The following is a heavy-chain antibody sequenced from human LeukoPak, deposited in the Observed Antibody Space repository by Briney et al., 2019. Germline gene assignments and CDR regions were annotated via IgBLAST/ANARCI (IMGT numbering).Heavy chain of an antibody. CDR3: AVYYYDSSFDY. D-gene: IGHD3-22*01. CDR1: GGTFSSYA. CDR2: IIPIFGTA. J-gene: IGHJ4*02. V-gene: IGHV1-69*05. Sequence: ASVKVSCKASGGTFSSYAISWVRQAPGQGLEWMGGIIPIFGTANYAQKFQGRVTMTRDMSTSTVYMELSSLRSEDTAVYYCAVYYYDSSFDYWGQGTLVTVSS.